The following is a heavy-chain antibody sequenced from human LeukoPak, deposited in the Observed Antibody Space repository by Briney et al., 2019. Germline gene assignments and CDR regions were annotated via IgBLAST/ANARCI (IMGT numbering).Heavy chain of an antibody. D-gene: IGHD6-6*01. CDR1: GFTFYDYA. Sequence: PGGSLRLSCAASGFTFYDYAMHWVRQAPGKGLEWVSGISWNSGKRGYVDSVKGRFTISRDNAQNSLYLRMNSLRAEDTALYYCTKDWSFDSSSILDYWGQGTLVTVSS. CDR3: TKDWSFDSSSILDY. J-gene: IGHJ4*02. CDR2: ISWNSGKR. V-gene: IGHV3-9*01.